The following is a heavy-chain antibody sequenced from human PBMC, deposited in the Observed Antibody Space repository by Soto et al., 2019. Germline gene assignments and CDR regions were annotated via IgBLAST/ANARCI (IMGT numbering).Heavy chain of an antibody. CDR1: GFTFRSYA. J-gene: IGHJ4*02. V-gene: IGHV3-30-3*01. CDR3: ARGYSSRSAAFDY. CDR2: ISYDASNK. D-gene: IGHD6-13*01. Sequence: QVQLVESGGGVVQPGRSLRLSCAASGFTFRSYAMHWVRQAPGKGLEWVAIISYDASNKYYADSVKGRFTISRDNSKNALYLQMNSLRAEDTAVYYCARGYSSRSAAFDYWGQGTLVTVSS.